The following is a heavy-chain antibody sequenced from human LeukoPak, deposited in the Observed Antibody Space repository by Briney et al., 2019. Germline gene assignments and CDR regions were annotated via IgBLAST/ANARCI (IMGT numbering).Heavy chain of an antibody. CDR2: MNPKSGYT. D-gene: IGHD1-26*01. CDR3: ARVTSGAGYNWFDA. V-gene: IGHV1-8*02. J-gene: IGHJ5*02. CDR1: GYTLTSRD. Sequence: ASVKVSCKASGYTLTSRDINWVRQATGQGLEWMGYMNPKSGYTAYGQRFHGRVTMIRNTSTNTAYMELSSLRSEDTAVYYCARVTSGAGYNWFDAWGPGTLVTVSS.